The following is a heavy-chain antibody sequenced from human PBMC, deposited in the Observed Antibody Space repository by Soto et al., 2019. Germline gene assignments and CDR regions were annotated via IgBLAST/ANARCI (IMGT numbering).Heavy chain of an antibody. CDR2: IIPILGIA. CDR1: GGTFSSYT. Sequence: QVQLVQSGAEVKKPGSSVKVSCKASGGTFSSYTISWVRQAPGQGLEWMGRIIPILGIANYAQKFQGRVTITADKATSTAYMELSSLRSEDTAVYYCARTTVTTYFDYWGQGTLVTVSS. CDR3: ARTTVTTYFDY. V-gene: IGHV1-69*02. D-gene: IGHD4-17*01. J-gene: IGHJ4*02.